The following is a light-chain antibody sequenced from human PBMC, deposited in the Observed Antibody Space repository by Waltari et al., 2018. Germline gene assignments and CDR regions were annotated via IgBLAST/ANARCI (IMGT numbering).Light chain of an antibody. Sequence: QSALTQPASVSVPPGQSITISCTGTSSHVGGYNIVSWYQQHPGKAPQLMIYEVSNRPSGVSNRFSGSKSGNTASLTISGLQAEDEADYYCSSYTSSSTSDVVFGGGTKLTVL. V-gene: IGLV2-14*01. CDR2: EVS. CDR1: SSHVGGYNI. J-gene: IGLJ2*01. CDR3: SSYTSSSTSDVV.